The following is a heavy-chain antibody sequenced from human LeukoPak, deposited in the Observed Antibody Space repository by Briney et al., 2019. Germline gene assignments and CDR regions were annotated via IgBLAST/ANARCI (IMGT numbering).Heavy chain of an antibody. D-gene: IGHD1-26*01. V-gene: IGHV4-59*01. CDR2: IYSSGNT. CDR1: GASISSYY. J-gene: IGHJ3*02. Sequence: SETMSLTCIFSGASISSYYWNWIRQRPGKGLEWIGYIYSSGNTNYNPSLKSRVTISIDTSKNHFSLRLSSVTAADTAVYYCARNAPEWDFDIWGQGAMVTVSS. CDR3: ARNAPEWDFDI.